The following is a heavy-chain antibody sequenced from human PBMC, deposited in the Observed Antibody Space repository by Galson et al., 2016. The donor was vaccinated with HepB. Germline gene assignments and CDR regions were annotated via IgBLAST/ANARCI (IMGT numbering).Heavy chain of an antibody. CDR2: ISSGSTYI. CDR1: GFTFSDYS. V-gene: IGHV3-21*01. Sequence: SLRLSCAASGFTFSDYSVTWVRQAPGKGLEWVSSISSGSTYIYYADSVKGRFTISRDNAKNSLYLQMNSLRAEDTAVYFCARDWRPDPHIASDAFDIWGQGTMVTVSS. CDR3: ARDWRPDPHIASDAFDI. J-gene: IGHJ3*02. D-gene: IGHD3-3*01.